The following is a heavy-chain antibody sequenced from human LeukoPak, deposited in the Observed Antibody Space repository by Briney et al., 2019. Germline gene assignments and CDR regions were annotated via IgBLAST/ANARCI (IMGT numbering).Heavy chain of an antibody. D-gene: IGHD3-10*01. CDR3: ARATEGWFGELLWVGQALSSYYYYMDV. J-gene: IGHJ6*03. V-gene: IGHV4-39*07. CDR1: GGSISSGSYY. Sequence: SQTLSLTCTVSGGSISSGSYYWSWIRQPPGKGLEWIGEINHSGSTNYNPSLKSRVTISVDTSKNQFSLKLSSVTAADTAVYYCARATEGWFGELLWVGQALSSYYYYMDVWGKGTTVTISS. CDR2: INHSGST.